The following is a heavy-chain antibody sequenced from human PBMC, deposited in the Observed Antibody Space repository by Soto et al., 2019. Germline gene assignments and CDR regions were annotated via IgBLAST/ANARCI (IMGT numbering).Heavy chain of an antibody. V-gene: IGHV4-61*08. D-gene: IGHD3-9*01. CDR3: ARDKSRSEYYDILSGLTVPSYCMDV. Sequence: SETLSLTCTVSGGSISSGGYYWSWIRQHPGKGLEWIGYIYYSGSTNYNPSLKSRVTISVDTSKNQFSLKLSSVTAADTAVYYCARDKSRSEYYDILSGLTVPSYCMDVWGKGTTVSVSS. CDR2: IYYSGST. J-gene: IGHJ6*03. CDR1: GGSISSGGYY.